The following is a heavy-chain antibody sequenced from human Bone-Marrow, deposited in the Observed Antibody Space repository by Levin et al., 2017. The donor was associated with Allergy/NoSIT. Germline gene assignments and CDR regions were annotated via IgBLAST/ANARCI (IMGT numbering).Heavy chain of an antibody. D-gene: IGHD5-24*01. J-gene: IGHJ4*02. CDR1: FFSFFLFFSP. CDR3: AREDGSTFDY. V-gene: IGHV4-31*03. CDR2: IYYSGST. Sequence: LRLSFPFSFFSFFLFFSPFLFLLPPPGKGLEWIGYIYYSGSTYYSPSLKSRVTMSLDTSKSLFSLKLTSVTAADTAVYYCAREDGSTFDYWGQGTLVTVSS.